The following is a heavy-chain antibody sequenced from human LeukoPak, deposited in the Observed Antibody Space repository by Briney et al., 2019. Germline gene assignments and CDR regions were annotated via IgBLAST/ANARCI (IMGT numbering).Heavy chain of an antibody. CDR1: GGTFSSYA. Sequence: GASVKVSYKASGGTFSSYAISWVRQAPGQGLEWMGGIIPIFGTANYAQKFQGRVTITADESTSTAYMELSSLRSEDTAVYYCATIYCSSTSCPPFDYWGEGTLVTVST. CDR2: IIPIFGTA. CDR3: ATIYCSSTSCPPFDY. J-gene: IGHJ4*02. V-gene: IGHV1-69*13. D-gene: IGHD2-2*01.